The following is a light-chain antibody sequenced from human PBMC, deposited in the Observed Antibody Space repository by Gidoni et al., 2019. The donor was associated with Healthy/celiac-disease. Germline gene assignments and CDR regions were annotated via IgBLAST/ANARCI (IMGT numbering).Light chain of an antibody. Sequence: EIVLTQSPATLSLSPGERATLSCRDSQSVSSYLAWYQQKPGQDPRLLIYDASNRATVIPARFSGSGAGTDFTLTISSLEPEDFAVYYCQQRSNWPPNTFGQGTKLEIK. CDR1: QSVSSY. J-gene: IGKJ2*01. CDR2: DAS. CDR3: QQRSNWPPNT. V-gene: IGKV3-11*01.